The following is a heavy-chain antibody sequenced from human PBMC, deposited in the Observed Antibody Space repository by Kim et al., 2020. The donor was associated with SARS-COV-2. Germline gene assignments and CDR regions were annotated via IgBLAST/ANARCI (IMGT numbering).Heavy chain of an antibody. CDR3: ARGGDSGSYLRYYYGMDV. D-gene: IGHD1-26*01. J-gene: IGHJ6*02. V-gene: IGHV3-11*05. Sequence: KGRFTISRDNAKNSLYLQMNSLRAEDTAVYYCARGGDSGSYLRYYYGMDVWGQGTTVTVSS.